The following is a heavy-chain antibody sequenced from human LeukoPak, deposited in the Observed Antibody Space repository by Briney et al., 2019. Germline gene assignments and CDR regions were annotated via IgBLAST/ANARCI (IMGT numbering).Heavy chain of an antibody. CDR2: TSSDLNVK. V-gene: IGHV3-30*18. CDR1: GFTFRNYV. CDR3: AKVAVPAQYYFDY. J-gene: IGHJ4*02. Sequence: GGSLRLSCAASGFTFRNYVIHWVRQAPGKGLEWVAVTSSDLNVKLYADSVKGRFTISRDNSRSTLYLQMNSLRAEDTAVYYCAKVAVPAQYYFDYWGQGTLVTVSS.